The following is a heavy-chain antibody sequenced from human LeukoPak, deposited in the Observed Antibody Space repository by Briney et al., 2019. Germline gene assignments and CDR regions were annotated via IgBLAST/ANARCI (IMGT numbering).Heavy chain of an antibody. CDR3: ARDHRQQLEFDY. CDR1: GFTFGSYS. V-gene: IGHV3-21*01. CDR2: ISSSSSYI. D-gene: IGHD6-13*01. J-gene: IGHJ4*02. Sequence: GGSLRLSCAASGFTFGSYSMNWVRQAPGKGLEWVSSISSSSSYIYYADSVKGRFTISRDNAKNSLYLQMNSLRAEDTAVYYCARDHRQQLEFDYWGQGTLVTVSS.